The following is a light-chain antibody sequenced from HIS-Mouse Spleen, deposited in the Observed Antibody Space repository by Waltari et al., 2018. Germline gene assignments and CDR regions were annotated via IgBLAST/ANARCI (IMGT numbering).Light chain of an antibody. J-gene: IGKJ1*01. V-gene: IGKV1-9*01. CDR1: QGIRSY. Sequence: DIQLTQSPSFLSASVGDSVTIPFRASQGIRSYLAWYQQKPGKAPKLLIYAASTLQSGVPSRFSGSGSGTEFTLTISSLQPEDFATYYCQQLNSYPPTFGQGTKVEIK. CDR2: AAS. CDR3: QQLNSYPPT.